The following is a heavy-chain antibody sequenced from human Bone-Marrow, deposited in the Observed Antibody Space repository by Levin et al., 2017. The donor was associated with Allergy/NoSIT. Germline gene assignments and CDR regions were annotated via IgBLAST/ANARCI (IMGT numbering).Heavy chain of an antibody. Sequence: KISCKASGGTFSSYAISWVRQAPGQGLEWMGGIIPIFGTANYAQKFQGRVTITADESTSTAYMELSSLRSEDTAVYYCARRITMVQGANWFDPWGQGTLVTVSS. D-gene: IGHD3-10*01. J-gene: IGHJ5*02. V-gene: IGHV1-69*01. CDR1: GGTFSSYA. CDR2: IIPIFGTA. CDR3: ARRITMVQGANWFDP.